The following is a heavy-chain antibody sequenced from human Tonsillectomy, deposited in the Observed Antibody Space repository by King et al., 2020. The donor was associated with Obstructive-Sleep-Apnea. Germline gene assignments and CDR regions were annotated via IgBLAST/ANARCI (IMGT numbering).Heavy chain of an antibody. D-gene: IGHD1-7*01. J-gene: IGHJ6*02. CDR1: GYSFTSYW. CDR3: ARPPGVTGTTRSGGMDV. V-gene: IGHV5-10-1*01. CDR2: IDPSDSYT. Sequence: EVQLVESGAEVKKPGESLRISCKGSGYSFTSYWISWVRQMPGKGLEWMGRIDPSDSYTNYSPSFQGHVTISADKSISTAYLQWSSLKASDTAMYYCARPPGVTGTTRSGGMDVWGQGTTVTVSS.